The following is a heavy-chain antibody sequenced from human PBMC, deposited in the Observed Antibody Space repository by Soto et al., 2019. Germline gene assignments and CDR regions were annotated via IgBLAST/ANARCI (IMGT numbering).Heavy chain of an antibody. D-gene: IGHD5-18*01. Sequence: GGSLRLSCAASEFAFSDYGMHWVRQAPGKGLEWVAVISYDGSDKYYADSVRGRFTISRDNSKNTLYLQMNSLRPEDKAVFYCAKGINTPLVQLACLDYWGQETLVTVSS. V-gene: IGHV3-30*18. CDR1: EFAFSDYG. J-gene: IGHJ4*02. CDR2: ISYDGSDK. CDR3: AKGINTPLVQLACLDY.